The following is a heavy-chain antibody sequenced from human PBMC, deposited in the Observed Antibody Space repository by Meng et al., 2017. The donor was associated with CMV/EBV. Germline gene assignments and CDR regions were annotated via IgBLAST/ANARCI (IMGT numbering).Heavy chain of an antibody. CDR1: GYTFIDHY. Sequence: ASVKVSCKASGYTFIDHYIHWVRQAPGQGLEWTGWINPDSGGTNYERKFQGRVTMTRDTSISTAYMELSRLTPDDTAVYYCAGDRGRCSSTSKPCRSLGYFDYWGQGTLVTVSS. CDR3: AGDRGRCSSTSKPCRSLGYFDY. V-gene: IGHV1-2*02. D-gene: IGHD2-2*01. J-gene: IGHJ4*02. CDR2: INPDSGGT.